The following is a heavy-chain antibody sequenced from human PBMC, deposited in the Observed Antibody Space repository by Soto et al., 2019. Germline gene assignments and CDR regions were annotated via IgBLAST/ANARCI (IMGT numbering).Heavy chain of an antibody. J-gene: IGHJ4*02. Sequence: GGSLGVSCAASGFTFSDHHMDWVRQAPGKGLEWVGRARNKANDYTTAYAASVKGRFTISRDDSKNSLSLQMNSLKTEDTAVYFCTRLMRTSFDLWGQGTLVTVSS. CDR1: GFTFSDHH. CDR2: ARNKANDYTT. V-gene: IGHV3-72*01. CDR3: TRLMRTSFDL. D-gene: IGHD2-8*01.